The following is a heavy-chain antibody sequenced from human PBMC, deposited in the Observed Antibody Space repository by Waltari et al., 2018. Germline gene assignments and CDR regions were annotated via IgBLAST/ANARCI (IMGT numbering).Heavy chain of an antibody. J-gene: IGHJ4*02. CDR2: IYYSGST. CDR3: TRHQGQQLVLFDY. Sequence: QLQLQESGPGLVKPSETLSLTCTVSGGSISSSSYYWGWIRQPPGKGLEWIGSIYYSGSTYYNPSLKSRVTISVDTSKNQFSLKLSFVTAADTAMYYCTRHQGQQLVLFDYWGQGTLVTVSS. V-gene: IGHV4-39*01. D-gene: IGHD6-13*01. CDR1: GGSISSSSYY.